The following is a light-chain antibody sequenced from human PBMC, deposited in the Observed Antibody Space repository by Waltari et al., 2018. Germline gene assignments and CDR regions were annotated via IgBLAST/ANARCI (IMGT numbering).Light chain of an antibody. CDR1: QSVLYSSDNRNY. J-gene: IGKJ4*01. CDR3: QQYYITPLS. Sequence: DIVMTQSPDSLAASLGERATINCQSTQSVLYSSDNRNYLAWYQQKPGQPPNLLIYWASTRESGVPDRFSGSGSGTDFTLTISSLQAEDVAVYYCQQYYITPLSFGGGTKVEIK. CDR2: WAS. V-gene: IGKV4-1*01.